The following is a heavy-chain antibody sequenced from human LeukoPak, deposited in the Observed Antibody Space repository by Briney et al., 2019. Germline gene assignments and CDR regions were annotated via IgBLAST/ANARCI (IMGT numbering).Heavy chain of an antibody. CDR1: GFTFSSYW. J-gene: IGHJ4*02. Sequence: GGSLRLSCAASGFTFSSYWMHWVRQAPGKGLVWVSRINSDGSSTSYADSVKGRFTISRDNSKNTLYLQMNSLRAEDTAVYYCAKDGESWNFDYWGQGTLVTVSS. D-gene: IGHD3-10*01. V-gene: IGHV3-74*01. CDR2: INSDGSST. CDR3: AKDGESWNFDY.